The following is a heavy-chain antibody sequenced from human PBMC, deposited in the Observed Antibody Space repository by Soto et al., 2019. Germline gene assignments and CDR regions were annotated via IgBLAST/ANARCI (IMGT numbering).Heavy chain of an antibody. V-gene: IGHV3-21*06. CDR1: GFTFSSYS. J-gene: IGHJ6*02. CDR2: ISSSSSYI. CDR3: ARDRSGYSYGYTVGYYYYGMDV. Sequence: EVQLVESGGGLVKPGGSLRLSCAASGFTFSSYSMNWVRQAPGKGLEWVSSISSSSSYIYYADSVKGRFTISRDNAKNALYLQMNSLRDEDTAVYYGARDRSGYSYGYTVGYYYYGMDVWGQGTTFTFSS. D-gene: IGHD5-18*01.